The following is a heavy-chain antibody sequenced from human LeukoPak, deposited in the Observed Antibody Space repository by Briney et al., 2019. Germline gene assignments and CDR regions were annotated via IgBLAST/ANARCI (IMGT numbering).Heavy chain of an antibody. D-gene: IGHD3-22*01. CDR3: ARHFAYDSSGYYPDFDY. CDR2: IYYSGST. V-gene: IGHV4-39*01. Sequence: SETPSLTCTVSGGSISSSSYYWGWIRQPPGKGLEWIGSIYYSGSTYYNPSLKSRVTISVDTSKNQFSLKLSSVTAADTAVYYCARHFAYDSSGYYPDFDYWGQGTLVTVSS. J-gene: IGHJ4*02. CDR1: GGSISSSSYY.